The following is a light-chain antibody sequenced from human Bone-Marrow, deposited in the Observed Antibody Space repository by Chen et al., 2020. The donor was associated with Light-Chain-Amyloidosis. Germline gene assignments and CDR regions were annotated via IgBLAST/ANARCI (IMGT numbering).Light chain of an antibody. J-gene: IGLJ3*02. V-gene: IGLV3-25*03. CDR1: YLPTKY. Sequence: SYELPQPPYVSLSPGQQARTTYSRDYLPTKYAYWYQQQPGQAPVLVVHTDTERPSRISARFSGSCSGTTAALPLSGVEAEDEADDHCQSADGSGTYEVMFGGGTKLTVL. CDR2: TDT. CDR3: QSADGSGTYEVM.